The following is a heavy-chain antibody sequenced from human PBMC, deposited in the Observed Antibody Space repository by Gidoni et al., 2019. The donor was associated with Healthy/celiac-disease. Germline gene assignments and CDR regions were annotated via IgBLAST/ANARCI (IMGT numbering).Heavy chain of an antibody. CDR2: INHSGST. CDR1: GGSFRGYY. V-gene: IGHV4-34*01. J-gene: IGHJ4*02. Sequence: QVQLQQWGAGLLKPSETLSLTCPVYGGSFRGYYWSWIRQPPGKGLEWIGEINHSGSTNYNPSLKSRVTISVDTSKNQFSLKLSSVTAADTAVYYCARVETTVTTGFDYWGQGTLVTVSS. CDR3: ARVETTVTTGFDY. D-gene: IGHD4-17*01.